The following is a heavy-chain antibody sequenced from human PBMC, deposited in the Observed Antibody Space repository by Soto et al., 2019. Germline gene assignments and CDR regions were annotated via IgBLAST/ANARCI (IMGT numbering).Heavy chain of an antibody. CDR1: GLSLNTGGVA. J-gene: IGHJ4*02. Sequence: QITLKESGPALVRPTQTLTLTCTLSGLSLNTGGVAVGWIRQLPGEALEWLAIIYWDDDQRYNPFLQNRVTITKANAKTQVVVTMTNMDTVDTATYYCAHTPTFGQLLFDFWGQGMLVTVSS. V-gene: IGHV2-5*02. CDR3: AHTPTFGQLLFDF. D-gene: IGHD3-10*01. CDR2: IYWDDDQ.